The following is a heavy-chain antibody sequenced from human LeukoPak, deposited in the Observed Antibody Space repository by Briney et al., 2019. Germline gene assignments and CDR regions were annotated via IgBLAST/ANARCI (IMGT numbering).Heavy chain of an antibody. CDR1: GGSISSGDYY. CDR2: IYYSGST. Sequence: PSETLSLTCTVSGGSISSGDYYWSWIRQPPGTGLEWIGYIYYSGSTYYNPSLKSRVTISVDTSKNQFSLKLSSVTAADTAVYYCARDLKGSYYYYGMDVWGQGTTVTVSS. D-gene: IGHD2-15*01. V-gene: IGHV4-30-4*01. CDR3: ARDLKGSYYYYGMDV. J-gene: IGHJ6*02.